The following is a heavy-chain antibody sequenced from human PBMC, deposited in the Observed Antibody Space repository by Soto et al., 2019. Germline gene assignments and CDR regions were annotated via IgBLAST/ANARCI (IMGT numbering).Heavy chain of an antibody. V-gene: IGHV1-69*06. CDR2: IIPIFGTA. J-gene: IGHJ6*02. Sequence: QVQLVQSGAEVKKPGSSVKVSCKASGGTFSSYAISWVRQAPGQGLEWMGGIIPIFGTANYAQKFHGRVTITADKSTSTAYMGLSSLRSEDTAVYYCAREGSRGYSYGPVGTDDYYYGMDVWGQGTTVTVSS. CDR1: GGTFSSYA. D-gene: IGHD5-18*01. CDR3: AREGSRGYSYGPVGTDDYYYGMDV.